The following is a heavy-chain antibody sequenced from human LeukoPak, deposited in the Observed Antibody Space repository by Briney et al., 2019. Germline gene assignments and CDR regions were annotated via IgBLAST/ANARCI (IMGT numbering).Heavy chain of an antibody. CDR3: ARALYCSGGSCYSGYAFDI. J-gene: IGHJ3*02. CDR2: ISAYNGNT. Sequence: ASVKVSCKASGYTFTSYGISWVRQAPGQGLEWMGWISAYNGNTNYAQKLQGRVTMTTDTSTSTAYMELRSLRSDDTAVYYCARALYCSGGSCYSGYAFDIWGQGTVVTVSS. CDR1: GYTFTSYG. V-gene: IGHV1-18*01. D-gene: IGHD2-15*01.